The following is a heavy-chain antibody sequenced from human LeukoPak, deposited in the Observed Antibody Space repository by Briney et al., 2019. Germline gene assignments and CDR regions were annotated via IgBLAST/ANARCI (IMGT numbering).Heavy chain of an antibody. CDR3: ARGLLRELLGLDY. D-gene: IGHD3-10*01. CDR1: GYTFTGHY. CDR2: MNPDSGGA. J-gene: IGHJ4*02. Sequence: ASVKVSCKTSGYTFTGHYMHWVRQAPGQGPEWMGWMNPDSGGANYAQNFQGRVTMTRDTSISTAYMELSGLTSEDTAVYYCARGLLRELLGLDYWGQGTLVTVYS. V-gene: IGHV1-2*02.